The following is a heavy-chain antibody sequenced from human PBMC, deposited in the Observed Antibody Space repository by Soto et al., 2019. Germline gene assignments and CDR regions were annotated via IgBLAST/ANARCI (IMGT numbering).Heavy chain of an antibody. CDR3: ARDKIQGAPAYLDS. V-gene: IGHV3-30*04. Sequence: QVQLVESGGDVVQPGRSLRLSCAASGFTFNSNAMHWVRQAPGKGLEWVAVISYDGRDQQYADSVKGRFTISRDDSKNSLYRQMNSLRDEDTAVSYCARDKIQGAPAYLDSWGHGTLVNVSS. CDR2: ISYDGRDQ. CDR1: GFTFNSNA. J-gene: IGHJ4*01.